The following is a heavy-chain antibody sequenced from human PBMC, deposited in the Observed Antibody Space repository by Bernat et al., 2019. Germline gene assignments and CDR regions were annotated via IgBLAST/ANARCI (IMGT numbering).Heavy chain of an antibody. CDR1: GFTFSDYY. J-gene: IGHJ6*03. CDR2: ISISSSYT. Sequence: QVQPVESGGGLVKPGGSLRLSCAAPGFTFSDYYMSWIRQAPGKGLEWVSYISISSSYTNYADSVKGRFTISRDNAKNSLYLQMNSLRDEDAAVYYCARRSRVSGVVIYDYYYYMDVWGKGTTVTVSS. V-gene: IGHV3-11*05. D-gene: IGHD3-3*01. CDR3: ARRSRVSGVVIYDYYYYMDV.